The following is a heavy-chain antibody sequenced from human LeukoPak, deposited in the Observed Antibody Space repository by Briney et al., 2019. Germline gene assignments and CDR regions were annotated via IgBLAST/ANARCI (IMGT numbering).Heavy chain of an antibody. V-gene: IGHV4-31*03. CDR2: IYYSGTT. CDR3: ARRWYSSSSAFDI. D-gene: IGHD6-6*01. J-gene: IGHJ3*02. CDR1: GGSISSGGYH. Sequence: SETLSLTCTVSGGSISSGGYHWSWIRQHPGKGLEWIGYIYYSGTTSYNPSLKSRVTISVDTSKKKFSLKVSSVTVADTAVYYCARRWYSSSSAFDIWGQGTMVTVSS.